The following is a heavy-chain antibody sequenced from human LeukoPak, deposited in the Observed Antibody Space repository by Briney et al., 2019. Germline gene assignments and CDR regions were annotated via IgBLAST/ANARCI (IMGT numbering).Heavy chain of an antibody. Sequence: QPGGSLRLSCAASGFTFSSYAMSWVRQAPGEGLEWVSAISGSGGSTYYADSVKGRFTISRDNSENTLYPQMNSLRAEDTAVYYCAKESSPRVDYDFWSGYYIDYWGQGTLVTVSS. V-gene: IGHV3-23*01. D-gene: IGHD3-3*01. CDR1: GFTFSSYA. CDR3: AKESSPRVDYDFWSGYYIDY. CDR2: ISGSGGST. J-gene: IGHJ4*02.